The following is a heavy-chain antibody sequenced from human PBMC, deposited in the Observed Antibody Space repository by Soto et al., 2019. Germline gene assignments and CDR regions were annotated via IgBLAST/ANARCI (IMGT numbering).Heavy chain of an antibody. V-gene: IGHV3-11*01. CDR2: IDTSGTKI. CDR1: GYTFSDYY. Sequence: QVQLVESGGDLVKPGGSLRLSCAASGYTFSDYYMSWIRQAPGKGLEWISYIDTSGTKIYYADSVKGRFTITRDNAKNSLYLEMNGLRDEDTAVDYCASHYDMWSGYLSPVDYWGQGTLVTVSS. J-gene: IGHJ4*02. D-gene: IGHD3-3*01. CDR3: ASHYDMWSGYLSPVDY.